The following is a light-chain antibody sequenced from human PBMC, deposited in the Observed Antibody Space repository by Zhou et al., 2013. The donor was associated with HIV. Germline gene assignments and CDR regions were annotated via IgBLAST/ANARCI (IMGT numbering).Light chain of an antibody. V-gene: IGKV1-13*02. J-gene: IGKJ4*01. Sequence: AIHLTQSPSSLSASVGDRVTITCRASQVVSSGLAWYQQKPGQRPKLLIHAASSLEGGVPSRFSISGSGTDFTLTISSLQPEDFATYYCQEFNSWPPSVTFGGGTKVEI. CDR1: QVVSSG. CDR3: QEFNSWPPSVT. CDR2: AAS.